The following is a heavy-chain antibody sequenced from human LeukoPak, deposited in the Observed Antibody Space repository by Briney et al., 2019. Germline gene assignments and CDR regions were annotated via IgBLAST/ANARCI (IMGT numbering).Heavy chain of an antibody. J-gene: IGHJ4*02. CDR2: ISYDGSNK. CDR1: GFTFSSYA. CDR3: ARPHDYDFWSGYYC. D-gene: IGHD3-3*01. Sequence: PGGSLRLSCAASGFTFSSYAMHWVRQAPGKGLEWVTVISYDGSNKYYADSVKGRFTISRDNSKNTLYLQMNSLRAEGTAVYYCARPHDYDFWSGYYCWGQGTLVTVSS. V-gene: IGHV3-30*04.